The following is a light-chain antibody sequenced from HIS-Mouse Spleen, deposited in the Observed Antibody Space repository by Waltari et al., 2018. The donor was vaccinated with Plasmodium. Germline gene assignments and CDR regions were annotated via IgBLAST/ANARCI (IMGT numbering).Light chain of an antibody. CDR3: SSYTSSSTLV. CDR1: TSAVGGYHS. J-gene: IGLJ2*01. V-gene: IGLV2-14*03. Sequence: QSALTPPASVSGSPGQSITISRTGTTSAVGGYHSVSWYQQHPGKAPKLMIYDVSNRPSGVSNRFSGSKSGNTASLTISGLQAEDEADYYCSSYTSSSTLVFGGGTKLTVL. CDR2: DVS.